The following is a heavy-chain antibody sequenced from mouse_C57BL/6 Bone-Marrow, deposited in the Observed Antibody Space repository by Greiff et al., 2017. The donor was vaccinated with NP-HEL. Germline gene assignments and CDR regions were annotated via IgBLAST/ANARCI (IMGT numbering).Heavy chain of an antibody. V-gene: IGHV5-12*01. CDR3: ARHCYYGNYDYFDY. Sequence: EVQRVESGGGLVQPGGSLKLSCAASGFTFSDYYMYWVRQTPEKRLEWVAYISNGGGSTYYLDTVKGRFTISRDNAKNTLYLQMSRLKSEDTAMYYCARHCYYGNYDYFDYWGQGTTLTVSS. D-gene: IGHD2-1*01. CDR2: ISNGGGST. J-gene: IGHJ2*01. CDR1: GFTFSDYY.